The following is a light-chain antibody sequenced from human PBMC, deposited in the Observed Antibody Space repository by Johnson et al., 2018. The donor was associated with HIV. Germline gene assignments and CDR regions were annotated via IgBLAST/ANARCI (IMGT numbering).Light chain of an antibody. Sequence: QSVLTQPPSVSAAPGQKVTISCSGSNSNIGNNYVSWYQQLPGTAPKLLIYENNKRPSGIPDRFSGSKSGTSATLGIAGLRTGDEADYYCGTWDNSLSTVAVFGTGTKVTVL. CDR2: ENN. J-gene: IGLJ1*01. CDR3: GTWDNSLSTVAV. CDR1: NSNIGNNY. V-gene: IGLV1-51*02.